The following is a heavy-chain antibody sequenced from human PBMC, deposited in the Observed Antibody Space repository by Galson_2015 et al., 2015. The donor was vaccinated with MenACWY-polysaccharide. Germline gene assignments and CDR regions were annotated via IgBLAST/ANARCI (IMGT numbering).Heavy chain of an antibody. CDR1: GFTFSSYA. J-gene: IGHJ4*02. CDR3: ARGLSSTWYDY. V-gene: IGHV3-23*01. D-gene: IGHD6-13*01. CDR2: FSGSGGRT. Sequence: SLRLSCAASGFTFSSYAMSWVRQAPGKGLEWVSAFSGSGGRTYYADSVKGRFTISRDNSKNTLYLQMNSLRAEDTAAYYCARGLSSTWYDYWGQGTLVTVSS.